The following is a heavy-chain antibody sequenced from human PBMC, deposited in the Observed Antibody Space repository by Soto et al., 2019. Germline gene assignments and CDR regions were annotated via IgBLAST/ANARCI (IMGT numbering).Heavy chain of an antibody. Sequence: GASVKVSCKASGYTFTDYFIHWVRQAPGQRLEWMGWINAGSGNTDQSQKFQGRVTITRDTSASTAYMELSSLRSEDTAVYYCARGSWRFGYYYYGMDVWGQGTTVTVSS. V-gene: IGHV1-3*01. J-gene: IGHJ6*02. CDR2: INAGSGNT. CDR3: ARGSWRFGYYYYGMDV. CDR1: GYTFTDYF. D-gene: IGHD6-13*01.